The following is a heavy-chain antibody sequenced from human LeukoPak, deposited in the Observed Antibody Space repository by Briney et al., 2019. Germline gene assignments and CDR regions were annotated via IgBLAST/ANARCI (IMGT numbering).Heavy chain of an antibody. J-gene: IGHJ4*02. CDR2: ISDSGGSR. CDR1: GFTFSSYA. Sequence: TGGSLRLSCAASGFTFSSYAMSWVRQAPGKGLEWVSGISDSGGSRFYADSVKGRFTISRDNSKNTMYLQMNSLRAEDTALYYCAKDSPWKYYDSTGFSGYWGQGTLVTVSS. CDR3: AKDSPWKYYDSTGFSGY. V-gene: IGHV3-23*01. D-gene: IGHD3-3*01.